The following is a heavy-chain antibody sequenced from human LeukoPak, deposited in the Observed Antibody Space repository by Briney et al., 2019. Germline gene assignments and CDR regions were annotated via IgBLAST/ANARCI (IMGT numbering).Heavy chain of an antibody. Sequence: ASVKVSCKASGYTFTTYGFIWVRQAPGQGLQWMGWISAHNGNKNYTQKFQGRVTMTTDTSTSTAYMELRSLRSDDTAVYFCARGPRALSTDYYNYYMDVWGKGTTVTVSS. CDR1: GYTFTTYG. CDR3: ARGPRALSTDYYNYYMDV. CDR2: ISAHNGNK. V-gene: IGHV1-18*01. J-gene: IGHJ6*03.